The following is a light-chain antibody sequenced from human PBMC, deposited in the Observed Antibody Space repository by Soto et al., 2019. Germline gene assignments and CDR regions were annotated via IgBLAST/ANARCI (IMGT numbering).Light chain of an antibody. CDR1: SSDVGGFNY. CDR2: EVS. Sequence: QSALTQPASVSGSPGQSITLSCTGTSSDVGGFNYVSWYQQHPGKAPKLIIYEVSNRPSGVSNRFSASKSGNTASLTISGLKAGEEADYYCSSYTGSSTLVVFGGGTKVTVL. CDR3: SSYTGSSTLVV. J-gene: IGLJ2*01. V-gene: IGLV2-14*01.